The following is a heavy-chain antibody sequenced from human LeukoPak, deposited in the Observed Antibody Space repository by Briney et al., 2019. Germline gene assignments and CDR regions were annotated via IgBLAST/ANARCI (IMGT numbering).Heavy chain of an antibody. Sequence: GGSLRLSCAASGFTFSSYDMHWVRQATGKGLEWVSAIGTAGDTYYPGSVKGRFTISRENAKNSLYLQMNSLRAEDTAVYYCARAGITTTGPLFQHWGQGTLVTVSS. V-gene: IGHV3-13*01. CDR2: IGTAGDT. CDR3: ARAGITTTGPLFQH. D-gene: IGHD6-13*01. J-gene: IGHJ1*01. CDR1: GFTFSSYD.